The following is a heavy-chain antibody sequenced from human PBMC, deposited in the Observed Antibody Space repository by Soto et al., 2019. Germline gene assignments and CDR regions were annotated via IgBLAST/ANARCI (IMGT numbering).Heavy chain of an antibody. D-gene: IGHD2-8*01. Sequence: VQLQESGPRLVKPSETLSLTCTVSDGSVNSDSYYWRWIRHPPGKGLEWISSVSNSGTTNYNPTLEGPVSISVDTSKNQFCSKLAPVTVADTGVKDSARHNGVNAMGLYNWLDPCGQGILVTVST. J-gene: IGHJ5*02. V-gene: IGHV4-61*01. CDR3: ARHNGVNAMGLYNWLDP. CDR2: VSNSGTT. CDR1: DGSVNSDSYY.